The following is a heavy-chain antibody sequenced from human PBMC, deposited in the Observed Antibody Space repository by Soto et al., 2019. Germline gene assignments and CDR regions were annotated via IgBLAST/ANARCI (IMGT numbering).Heavy chain of an antibody. D-gene: IGHD2-21*02. CDR2: ISWNSGNK. J-gene: IGHJ4*02. V-gene: IGHV3-9*01. CDR1: GFNFENYA. CDR3: VKDIARVGDGGFY. Sequence: EVQLVESGGGLVQPGRSLRLSCAASGFNFENYAMHWVRQAPGKGLEWVSLISWNSGNKDYADSVKGRFTISRDNAKNSLYLEMNSLRPEDTAVYYCVKDIARVGDGGFYWGQGALVTVSS.